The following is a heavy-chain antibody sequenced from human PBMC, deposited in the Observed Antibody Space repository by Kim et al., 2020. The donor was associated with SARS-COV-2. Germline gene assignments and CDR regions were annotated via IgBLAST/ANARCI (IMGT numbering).Heavy chain of an antibody. CDR3: AKEGGH. D-gene: IGHD3-16*01. V-gene: IGHV1-46*03. Sequence: NRSGGRTNYAQKFQGRVTMTGDTSTNTVYMELSSLRSDDTAVYYCAKEGGHWGQGTLVTVSS. CDR2: NRSGGRT. J-gene: IGHJ4*02.